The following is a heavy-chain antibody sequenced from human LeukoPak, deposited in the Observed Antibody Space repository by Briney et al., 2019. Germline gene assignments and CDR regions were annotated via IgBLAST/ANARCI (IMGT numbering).Heavy chain of an antibody. V-gene: IGHV3-7*01. CDR2: IKQGGSEK. CDR1: GFTFSSYW. D-gene: IGHD2-15*01. J-gene: IGHJ6*03. CDR3: ARESGYCSGGSCYYYYYMDV. Sequence: PGGSLRLSCAASGFTFSSYWMSWVRQAPGKGLEWVANIKQGGSEKYYVDSVKGRFTISRDNAKNSLYLQMNSLRAEDTAVYYCARESGYCSGGSCYYYYYMDVWGKGTTVTVSS.